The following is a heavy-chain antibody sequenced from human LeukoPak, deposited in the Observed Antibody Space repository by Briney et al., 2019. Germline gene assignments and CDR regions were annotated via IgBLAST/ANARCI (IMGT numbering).Heavy chain of an antibody. J-gene: IGHJ6*02. D-gene: IGHD1-26*01. CDR1: GFTFSSYG. CDR2: ISYDGSNK. V-gene: IGHV3-30*18. CDR3: AKSWGGSGVAYYYYYGMDV. Sequence: GRSLRLSCAASGFTFSSYGMHWVRQAPGKGLEWVAVISYDGSNKYYADSVKGRFTISRDNSKNTLYLQMNSLRAEDTAVYYCAKSWGGSGVAYYYYYGMDVWGQGTLVTVSS.